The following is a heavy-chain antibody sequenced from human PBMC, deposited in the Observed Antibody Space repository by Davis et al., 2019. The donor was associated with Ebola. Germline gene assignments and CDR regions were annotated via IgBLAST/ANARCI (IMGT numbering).Heavy chain of an antibody. CDR2: INHSGST. V-gene: IGHV4-34*01. CDR1: GGSFSSYY. CDR3: ARRYRGTGYSSS. D-gene: IGHD6-19*01. Sequence: MPSETLSLTCAVYGGSFSSYYWSWIRQPPGKGLEWIGEINHSGSTNYNPSLKSRVTISVDTSKNQFSLKLSSVTAADTAVYYCARRYRGTGYSSSWGQGTLVTVSS. J-gene: IGHJ5*02.